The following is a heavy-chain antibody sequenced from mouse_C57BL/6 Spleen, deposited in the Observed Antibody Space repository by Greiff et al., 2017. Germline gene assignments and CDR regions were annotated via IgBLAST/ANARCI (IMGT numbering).Heavy chain of an antibody. J-gene: IGHJ4*01. CDR3: TRENYAMDY. V-gene: IGHV1-15*01. CDR2: IDPETGGT. Sequence: QVQLQQSGAELVRPGASVTLSCKASGYTFTDYEMHWVKQTPVHGLEWIGAIDPETGGTAYNQKFKGKAILTADKSSSTAYMERRSLTSEDSADYYCTRENYAMDYWGQGTSVTVSS. CDR1: GYTFTDYE.